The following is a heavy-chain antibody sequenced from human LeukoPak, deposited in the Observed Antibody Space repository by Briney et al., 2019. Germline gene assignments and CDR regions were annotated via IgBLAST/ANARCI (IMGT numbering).Heavy chain of an antibody. Sequence: GGSLRLSCAASGFTFSSYTMNWVRQAPGKGLEWVSSISSRSTYIYYADSVKGRFTISRDNAKNSLYLQMNSLRAEDTAVYYCARDPSQYSSGWYGYYFDYWGQGTLVTVSS. D-gene: IGHD6-19*01. CDR2: ISSRSTYI. CDR3: ARDPSQYSSGWYGYYFDY. CDR1: GFTFSSYT. V-gene: IGHV3-21*01. J-gene: IGHJ4*02.